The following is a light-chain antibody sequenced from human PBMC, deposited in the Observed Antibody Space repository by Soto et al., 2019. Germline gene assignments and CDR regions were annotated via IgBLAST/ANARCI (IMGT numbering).Light chain of an antibody. V-gene: IGKV3-20*01. CDR1: QSVSSIF. Sequence: EIVLTQSPGTLSLSPGERATLSCRASQSVSSIFLAWYQQKPGQDPRLLIYGASSRATGIPDRFSGRGSGTDFTLTISRLEPEDAAVYYCQQYGISRTFGQGTKLEIK. CDR3: QQYGISRT. CDR2: GAS. J-gene: IGKJ2*01.